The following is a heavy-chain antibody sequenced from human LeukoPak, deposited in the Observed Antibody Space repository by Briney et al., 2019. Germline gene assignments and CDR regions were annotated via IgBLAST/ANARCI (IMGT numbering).Heavy chain of an antibody. CDR3: ARAPLGYSNYPPKPRSYLNYYYMTS. CDR2: VYYSGST. CDR1: GGSISSSSYY. D-gene: IGHD4-11*01. Sequence: SETLSLTCTVSGGSISSSSYYWGWIRQPPGKGLEWIGSVYYSGSTYYNPSLKSRVTMSVDTSKNQFSLKLSSVTAADTAVYYCARAPLGYSNYPPKPRSYLNYYYMTSGAKGPRSPSP. J-gene: IGHJ6*03. V-gene: IGHV4-39*07.